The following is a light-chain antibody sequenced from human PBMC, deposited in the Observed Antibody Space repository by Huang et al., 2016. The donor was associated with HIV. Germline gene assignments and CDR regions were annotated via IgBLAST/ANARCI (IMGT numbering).Light chain of an antibody. CDR1: QGVSIY. CDR3: QQISTYPYT. V-gene: IGKV1-9*01. CDR2: AAS. Sequence: IQLTQSPSSLSASVGDRVTITSRASQGVSIYFAWYQQIPGKAPKLLIYAASTLQSGVPSRFSGSGSGTDFTLTITSLQPEDFATYYCQQISTYPYTFGQGTKLEIK. J-gene: IGKJ2*01.